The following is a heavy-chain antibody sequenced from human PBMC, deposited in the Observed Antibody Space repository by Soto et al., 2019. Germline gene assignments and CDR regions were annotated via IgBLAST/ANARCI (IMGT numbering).Heavy chain of an antibody. CDR2: ISAYNGNT. Sequence: ASVKVSCKASGYTFTSYGISWVRQAPGQGLEWMGWISAYNGNTNYAQKQQGRVTMTTDTSTSTAYMELRSLSSDDTAVYYCARDLAVGLVDYWGQGTLVTVSS. V-gene: IGHV1-18*01. J-gene: IGHJ4*02. CDR1: GYTFTSYG. CDR3: ARDLAVGLVDY. D-gene: IGHD6-19*01.